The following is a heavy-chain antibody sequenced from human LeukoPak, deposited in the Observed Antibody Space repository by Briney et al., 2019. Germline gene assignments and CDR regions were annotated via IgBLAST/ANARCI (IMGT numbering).Heavy chain of an antibody. Sequence: SVKVSCKASGGTFSSYTISWVRQAPGQGLEWMGRIIPILGIANYAQKFQGRVTITADKSTSTAYMELSSLRSEDTAVYYCARDLLGYCSSTSCRPSYYWGQGTLVTVSS. CDR2: IIPILGIA. CDR1: GGTFSSYT. CDR3: ARDLLGYCSSTSCRPSYY. V-gene: IGHV1-69*04. J-gene: IGHJ4*02. D-gene: IGHD2-2*01.